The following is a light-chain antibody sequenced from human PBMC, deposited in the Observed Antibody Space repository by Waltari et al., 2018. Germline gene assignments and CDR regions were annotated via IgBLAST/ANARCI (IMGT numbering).Light chain of an antibody. Sequence: QSALTHPPSGPGSPGQSITISCPGTSSDVGSYNQVSWYQQHPGKAPKLILYEGNKWPSGVSNRFSGTKSGNTASLTISGLQAEDEADYYCCSYSGSSTWVFGGGTKLTVL. CDR1: SSDVGSYNQ. V-gene: IGLV2-23*01. CDR2: EGN. J-gene: IGLJ3*02. CDR3: CSYSGSSTWV.